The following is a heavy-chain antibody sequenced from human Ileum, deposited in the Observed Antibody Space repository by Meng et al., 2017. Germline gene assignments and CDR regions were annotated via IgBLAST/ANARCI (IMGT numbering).Heavy chain of an antibody. Sequence: QVQLQQSGPGLVKPSQTLSLTCAISGDSVSSNSAAWNWIRQSPSRGLEWLGRTYYRSKWHNDYAEPVKGRISINPDTSKNQFSLHLNSVTPEDTAVYYCATWRFSYWGQGTLVTVSS. V-gene: IGHV6-1*01. J-gene: IGHJ4*02. CDR2: TYYRSKWHN. CDR3: ATWRFSY. CDR1: GDSVSSNSAA.